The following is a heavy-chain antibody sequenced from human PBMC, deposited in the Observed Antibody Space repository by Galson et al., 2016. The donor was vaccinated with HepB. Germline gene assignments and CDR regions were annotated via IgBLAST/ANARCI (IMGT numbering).Heavy chain of an antibody. Sequence: SLRLSCAASGFTFSDYYMSWLRQAPGKGLEWLSYISSSHHTDYADSAKGRFTISRDNAKNSLHLQMNNLRVEDTAVYYCARAVPDIYASGSYPDYWGQGTLVTVSS. CDR1: GFTFSDYY. J-gene: IGHJ4*02. CDR3: ARAVPDIYASGSYPDY. CDR2: ISSSHHT. V-gene: IGHV3-11*03. D-gene: IGHD3-10*01.